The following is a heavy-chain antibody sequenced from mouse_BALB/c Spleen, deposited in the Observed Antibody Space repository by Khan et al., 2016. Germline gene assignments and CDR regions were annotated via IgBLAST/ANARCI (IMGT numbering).Heavy chain of an antibody. CDR2: ISSGGDYT. D-gene: IGHD4-1*01. V-gene: IGHV5-6*01. Sequence: EVELVESGGDLVKPGGSLKLSGAASGFTFSSYSMSWVRQTPDKRLEWVATISSGGDYTYYPDNVKGRFTISRDNAKNTLYLQMSSLKSEDTAMYYCASHLTGSLAYWGQGTLVTVSA. J-gene: IGHJ3*01. CDR1: GFTFSSYS. CDR3: ASHLTGSLAY.